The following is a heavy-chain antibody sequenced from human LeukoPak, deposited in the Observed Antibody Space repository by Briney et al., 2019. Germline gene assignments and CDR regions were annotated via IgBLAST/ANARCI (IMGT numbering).Heavy chain of an antibody. D-gene: IGHD2-2*01. CDR2: ISSSSSYI. CDR1: GFTFSDYY. CDR3: TLGYCSSTSGYFSVY. J-gene: IGHJ4*02. Sequence: GGSLRLSCAASGFTFSDYYMSWIRQAPGKGLEWVSSISSSSSYIYYADSVKGRFTISRDNAKNSLYLQMNSLRAEDTAVYYCTLGYCSSTSGYFSVYWGQGTLVTVSS. V-gene: IGHV3-11*06.